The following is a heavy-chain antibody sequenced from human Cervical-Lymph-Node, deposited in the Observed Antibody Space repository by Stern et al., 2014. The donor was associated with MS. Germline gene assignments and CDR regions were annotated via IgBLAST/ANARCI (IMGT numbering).Heavy chain of an antibody. V-gene: IGHV1-2*04. J-gene: IGHJ5*02. CDR1: GYTFTGYY. CDR2: INPNSGGT. CDR3: ARGSSGWYVWNWFDP. D-gene: IGHD6-19*01. Sequence: VQLVQSGAEVKKPGASVKVSCKASGYTFTGYYMHWVRQAPGQGLEWMGWINPNSGGTNYAQKFQGWVTMTRDTSISTAYMELSRLRSDDTAVYYCARGSSGWYVWNWFDPWGQGTLVTVSS.